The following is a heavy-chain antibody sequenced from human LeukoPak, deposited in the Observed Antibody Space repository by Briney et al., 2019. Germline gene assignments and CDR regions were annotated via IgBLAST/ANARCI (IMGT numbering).Heavy chain of an antibody. CDR3: AKDQDPLPYSTAGAFDI. V-gene: IGHV3-23*01. J-gene: IGHJ3*02. CDR1: GFTFSSYA. CDR2: ISGSGGST. D-gene: IGHD6-13*01. Sequence: PGGSLRLSCAASGFTFSSYAMSWVRQAPGKGLEWVSAISGSGGSTYYADSVKGRFTISRDNSKNTLYLQMNSLRAEDTAVYYCAKDQDPLPYSTAGAFDIWGQGTMVTVSS.